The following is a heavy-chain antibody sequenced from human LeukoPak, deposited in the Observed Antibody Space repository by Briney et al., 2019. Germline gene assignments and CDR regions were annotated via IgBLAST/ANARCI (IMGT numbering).Heavy chain of an antibody. J-gene: IGHJ4*02. Sequence: GGSLRLSCVVSGFNFNDYGMHWVRQAPGEGLDWVASIAYDGSNENYAESVKGGFTISRDNSKNRLYRQLGSLTAEDPAVYYFATPSGSVTIFGVVDYFDYWGQGSLVTVSS. V-gene: IGHV3-30*04. D-gene: IGHD3-3*01. CDR1: GFNFNDYG. CDR3: ATPSGSVTIFGVVDYFDY. CDR2: IAYDGSNE.